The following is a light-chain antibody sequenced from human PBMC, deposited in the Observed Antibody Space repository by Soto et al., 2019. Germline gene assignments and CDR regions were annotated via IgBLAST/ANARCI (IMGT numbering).Light chain of an antibody. CDR1: QSVISY. V-gene: IGKV3-11*01. CDR3: QQRSNWPLT. CDR2: DAS. J-gene: IGKJ5*01. Sequence: EIVLTQSPATLSLSPRERATLFCRASQSVISYFAWYQQKPGQAPNLLIYDASNRATGIPARFSGSGSGTDFTLTISSLEPEDFAVYYCQQRSNWPLTFGQGTRLEIK.